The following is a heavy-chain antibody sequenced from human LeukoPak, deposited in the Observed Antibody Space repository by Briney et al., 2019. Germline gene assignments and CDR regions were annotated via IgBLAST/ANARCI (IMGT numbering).Heavy chain of an antibody. CDR3: TKDLAFCGGDCYYGADN. Sequence: GGSLRLSCAASGFSFSSDAMNWVRQAAGKGLEWVSAISGRGDITYYTDSVKGRFTISRDTSRSTLYLQMSSLRAEDTAVYYCTKDLAFCGGDCYYGADNWGQGALVTVSS. D-gene: IGHD2-21*01. CDR1: GFSFSSDA. CDR2: ISGRGDIT. J-gene: IGHJ4*02. V-gene: IGHV3-23*01.